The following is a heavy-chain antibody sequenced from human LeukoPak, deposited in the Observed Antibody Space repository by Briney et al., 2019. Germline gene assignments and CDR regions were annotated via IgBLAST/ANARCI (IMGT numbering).Heavy chain of an antibody. CDR1: GFTFSSFW. CDR2: IKQDGSEK. J-gene: IGHJ5*02. D-gene: IGHD3-9*01. Sequence: GGSLRLSCAASGFTFSSFWMHWVRQAPGKGLEWVANIKQDGSEKYYVDSVKGRFTISRDNAKNSLYLQMNSLRAEDTAVYYCARDSGYYDILTGYLDPWGQGTLVTVSS. CDR3: ARDSGYYDILTGYLDP. V-gene: IGHV3-7*01.